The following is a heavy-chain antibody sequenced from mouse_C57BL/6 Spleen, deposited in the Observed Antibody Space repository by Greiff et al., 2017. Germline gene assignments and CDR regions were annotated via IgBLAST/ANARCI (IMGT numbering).Heavy chain of an antibody. D-gene: IGHD2-12*01. Sequence: QVQLKQSGAELVRPGSSVKLSCKASGYTFTSYWMDWVKQRPGQGLEWIGNIYPSDSETHYNQKFKDKATLTVDKSSSTAYMQLSSLTSEDSAVYYCASSDDGAWFAYWGQGTLVTVSA. CDR2: IYPSDSET. CDR1: GYTFTSYW. V-gene: IGHV1-61*01. CDR3: ASSDDGAWFAY. J-gene: IGHJ3*01.